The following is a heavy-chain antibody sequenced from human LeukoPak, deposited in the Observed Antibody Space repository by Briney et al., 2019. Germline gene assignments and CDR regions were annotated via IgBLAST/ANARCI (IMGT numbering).Heavy chain of an antibody. V-gene: IGHV5-51*01. Sequence: GESLKISCQTSGYIFTDYWIGWVRQVPGKGLEWMGIIYPDDSDTRYSPSFQGQVTISADKSTSTAYLQWSSLKASDTAMYYCARGAPIFYYFESWGQGTLVSVSA. J-gene: IGHJ4*02. CDR3: ARGAPIFYYFES. CDR2: IYPDDSDT. CDR1: GYIFTDYW.